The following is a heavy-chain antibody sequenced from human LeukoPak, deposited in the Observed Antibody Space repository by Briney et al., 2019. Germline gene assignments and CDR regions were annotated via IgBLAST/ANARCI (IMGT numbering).Heavy chain of an antibody. J-gene: IGHJ4*02. Sequence: SETLSLTCTVSGGSISSSSYYWGWIRQPPGKGLEWIGSIYYSGSTYYNPSLKSRVTISVDTSKNQFSLKLSSVTAADTAVYYCAKESRAVAGYYFDYWGQGTLVTVSS. CDR3: AKESRAVAGYYFDY. D-gene: IGHD6-19*01. V-gene: IGHV4-39*02. CDR2: IYYSGST. CDR1: GGSISSSSYY.